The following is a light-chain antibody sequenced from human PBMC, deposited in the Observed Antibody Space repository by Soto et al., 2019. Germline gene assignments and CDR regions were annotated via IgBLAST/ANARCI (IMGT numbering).Light chain of an antibody. V-gene: IGKV1-39*01. CDR1: QSISSY. Sequence: DIQMTQSPSSLSASVGDRVTITCGASQSISSYLNWYPQKPGKAPKLLIYAASSLQSGVPSRFSGSGSGTDFTLTISSLQPEDFATYYCQQSYSTPRTFGPGTKVDIK. CDR3: QQSYSTPRT. CDR2: AAS. J-gene: IGKJ3*01.